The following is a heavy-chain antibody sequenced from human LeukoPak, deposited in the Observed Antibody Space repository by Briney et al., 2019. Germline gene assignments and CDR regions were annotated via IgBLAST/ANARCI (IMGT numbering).Heavy chain of an antibody. CDR3: ARPEKVDSSGYFLSDDAFDI. CDR1: GYRFTSYW. Sequence: GESLKISCKGSGYRFTSYWIGWVRQMPGKGLEWMGIIYPGDSDTRYSPSFQGQVTISADKSISTAYLQWSSLKASDTAMYYCARPEKVDSSGYFLSDDAFDIWGQGTMVTVSS. CDR2: IYPGDSDT. D-gene: IGHD3-22*01. J-gene: IGHJ3*02. V-gene: IGHV5-51*01.